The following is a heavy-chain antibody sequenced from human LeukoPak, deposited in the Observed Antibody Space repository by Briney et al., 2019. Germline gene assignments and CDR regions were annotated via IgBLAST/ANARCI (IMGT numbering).Heavy chain of an antibody. CDR1: GFTFSTYN. CDR2: ISTSGSSI. V-gene: IGHV3-48*04. J-gene: IGHJ6*03. D-gene: IGHD4-17*01. CDR3: ARDATTELGTVYMDV. Sequence: GGSLRLSCAASGFTFSTYNMNWVRQAPGKGLEWLSHISTSGSSIHYADSVKGRFTISRDNAKNSLYLQMNSLRVEDTAVYYCARDATTELGTVYMDVWGKGTTVTISS.